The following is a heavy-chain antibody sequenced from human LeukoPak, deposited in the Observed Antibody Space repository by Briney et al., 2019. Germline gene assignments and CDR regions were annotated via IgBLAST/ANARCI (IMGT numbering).Heavy chain of an antibody. V-gene: IGHV1-18*01. CDR3: ARGGGRTANGMDV. CDR2: ISSSNGKT. J-gene: IGHJ6*02. CDR1: GYTFSTYD. Sequence: ASVKVSCKASGYTFSTYDFSWVRQAPGQGLEWMGWISSSNGKTNYAQIRQGRVTMTTDTSTSTAYMELRNLRYDVTAVYYCARGGGRTANGMDVRGQGTTVTVS. D-gene: IGHD5-18*01.